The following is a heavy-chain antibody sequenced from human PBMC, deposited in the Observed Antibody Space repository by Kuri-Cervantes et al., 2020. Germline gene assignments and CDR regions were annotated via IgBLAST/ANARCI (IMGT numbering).Heavy chain of an antibody. D-gene: IGHD3-9*01. Sequence: GESLKISCAASGFTLSSYAMSWVRQAPGKGLEWVSAISGSGGGTYYADSVKGRFTISRDNSKNTLYLQMNSLRAEDTAVYYCAKSGYYDILTGYLSHWGQGTLVTVSS. V-gene: IGHV3-23*01. CDR3: AKSGYYDILTGYLSH. CDR2: ISGSGGGT. J-gene: IGHJ4*02. CDR1: GFTLSSYA.